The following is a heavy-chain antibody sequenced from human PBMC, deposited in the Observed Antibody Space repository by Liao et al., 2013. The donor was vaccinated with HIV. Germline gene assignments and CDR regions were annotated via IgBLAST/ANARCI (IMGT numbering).Heavy chain of an antibody. CDR3: ARDLPGFEGAFDI. CDR1: GGSFSGYY. CDR2: INHSGST. V-gene: IGHV4-34*01. Sequence: QVQLQQWGAGLLKPSETLSLTCAVYGGSFSGYYWTWIRQPPGKGLEWIGEINHSGSTNYNPSLKSRVTISVDTSKNQFSLKLSSVTAADTAVYYCARDLPGFEGAFDIWGQGTMVTVSS. J-gene: IGHJ3*02. D-gene: IGHD3-9*01.